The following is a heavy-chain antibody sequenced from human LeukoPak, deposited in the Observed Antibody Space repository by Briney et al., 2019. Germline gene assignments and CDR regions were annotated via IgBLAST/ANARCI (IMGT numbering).Heavy chain of an antibody. Sequence: GGSLRLSCAASGSTFSRFWMHWVRQAPGKGLVWVSRINGAASTTNYADSVKGRFTISRDNSKNTLYLQMNSLRAEDTAVYYCAKESGGSSALKGVLPFDPWGQGTLVTVSS. J-gene: IGHJ5*02. V-gene: IGHV3-74*01. CDR3: AKESGGSSALKGVLPFDP. CDR2: INGAASTT. D-gene: IGHD6-6*01. CDR1: GSTFSRFW.